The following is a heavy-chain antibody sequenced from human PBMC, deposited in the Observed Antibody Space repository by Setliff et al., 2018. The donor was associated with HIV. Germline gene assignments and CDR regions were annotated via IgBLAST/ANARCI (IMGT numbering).Heavy chain of an antibody. Sequence: SVKVSCKASGGTFSSYAISWVRQAPGQGLEWMGGIIPIFATANYAQKFQGRVTITADESTYTAYVELSSLRSEDTAVYYCASSIPTEQGPWFDPWGQGTLVTVSS. V-gene: IGHV1-69*13. CDR2: IIPIFATA. J-gene: IGHJ5*02. CDR3: ASSIPTEQGPWFDP. CDR1: GGTFSSYA. D-gene: IGHD4-17*01.